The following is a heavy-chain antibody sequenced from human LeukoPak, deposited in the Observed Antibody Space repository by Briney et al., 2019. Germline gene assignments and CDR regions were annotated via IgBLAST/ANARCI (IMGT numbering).Heavy chain of an antibody. Sequence: GESLKISCQGSGYSFTSYWIGWVRQMPGKGLEWMGIIYPGDSDTRYSPSFQGQVTISADKSISTAYLQWSSLKASDTAMYYCARVVVAATLYDAFDIWGQGTMVTVSS. J-gene: IGHJ3*02. D-gene: IGHD2-15*01. CDR2: IYPGDSDT. V-gene: IGHV5-51*01. CDR3: ARVVVAATLYDAFDI. CDR1: GYSFTSYW.